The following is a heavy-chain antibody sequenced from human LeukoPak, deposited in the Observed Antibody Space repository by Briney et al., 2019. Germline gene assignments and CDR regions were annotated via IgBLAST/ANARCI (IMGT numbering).Heavy chain of an antibody. J-gene: IGHJ3*02. CDR1: GGSISSSSYY. Sequence: SETLSLTCTVSGGSISSSSYYWGWIRQPPGKGLEWIGSIYYSGSTYYNPSLKSRVTISVDTSKNQFSLKLSSVTAADTAVYYCAGGIAAAGDAFDIWGQGTMVTVSS. CDR2: IYYSGST. D-gene: IGHD6-13*01. CDR3: AGGIAAAGDAFDI. V-gene: IGHV4-39*07.